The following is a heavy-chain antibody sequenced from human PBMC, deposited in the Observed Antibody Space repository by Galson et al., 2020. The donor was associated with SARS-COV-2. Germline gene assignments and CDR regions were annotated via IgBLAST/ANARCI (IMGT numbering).Heavy chain of an antibody. Sequence: GGSLRLPCAASGFTFSSYWMHWVRQAPGKGLVWVPRIYSEGSSTSYPDSVKGRFTISGDNAKNTLYLQMNSLRAEDTAVYYCARGDMGKDYVDYWGQGTLVTVSS. CDR2: IYSEGSST. CDR3: ARGDMGKDYVDY. V-gene: IGHV3-74*01. CDR1: GFTFSSYW. J-gene: IGHJ4*02. D-gene: IGHD7-27*01.